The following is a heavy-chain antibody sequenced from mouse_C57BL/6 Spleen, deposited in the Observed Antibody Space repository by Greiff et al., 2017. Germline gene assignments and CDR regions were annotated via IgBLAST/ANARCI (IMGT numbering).Heavy chain of an antibody. J-gene: IGHJ4*01. D-gene: IGHD1-1*01. CDR1: GYTFTSYD. CDR2: IYPRDGST. V-gene: IGHV1-85*01. CDR3: ARRIYYYGSSYDYYAMDY. Sequence: QVQLQQSGPELVKPGASVKLSCKASGYTFTSYDINWVKQRPGQGLEWIGWIYPRDGSTKYNEKFKGKATLTVDTSSSTAYMELHSLTSEDSAVYFCARRIYYYGSSYDYYAMDYWGQGTSVTVSS.